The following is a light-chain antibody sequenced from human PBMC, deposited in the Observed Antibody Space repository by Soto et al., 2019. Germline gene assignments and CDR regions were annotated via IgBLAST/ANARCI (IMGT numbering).Light chain of an antibody. CDR2: DAS. Sequence: EIVLTQSPATLSLSPGERATLSCRASQTVSSYLAWYQQKPGQAPRLLIYDASNMATGIPARFSGSGSGTDFTLTISSLEPEDFAVYYCQPRSKWLTFGGGTTVEIK. CDR3: QPRSKWLT. CDR1: QTVSSY. V-gene: IGKV3-11*01. J-gene: IGKJ4*01.